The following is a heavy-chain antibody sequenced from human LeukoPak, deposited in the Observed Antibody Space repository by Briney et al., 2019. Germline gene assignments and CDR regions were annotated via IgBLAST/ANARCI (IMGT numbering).Heavy chain of an antibody. CDR1: GFTFSSYG. J-gene: IGHJ2*01. Sequence: VQPGRSLRLSCAASGFTFSSYGMHWVRQAPGKGLEWVAVIWYDGSNKYYAESVKGRFTISRDNSKNTLYLQMNSLRAEDTAVYYCAIATGANWYFDLWGRGTLVTVSS. D-gene: IGHD1/OR15-1a*01. CDR3: AIATGANWYFDL. V-gene: IGHV3-33*08. CDR2: IWYDGSNK.